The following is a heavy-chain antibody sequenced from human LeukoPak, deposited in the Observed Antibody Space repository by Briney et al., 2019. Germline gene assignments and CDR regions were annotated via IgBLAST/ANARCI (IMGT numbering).Heavy chain of an antibody. Sequence: PGGALRLSCAASGFTFSSYGMHWVRQAPGKGLEWGAVIWYDGSNKYYADSVKGRFTISRDNSKNTLYLQMNSLRAEDTAVYYCARDRLAVADHANWFDPWGQGTLVTVSS. D-gene: IGHD6-19*01. CDR2: IWYDGSNK. CDR1: GFTFSSYG. CDR3: ARDRLAVADHANWFDP. V-gene: IGHV3-33*01. J-gene: IGHJ5*02.